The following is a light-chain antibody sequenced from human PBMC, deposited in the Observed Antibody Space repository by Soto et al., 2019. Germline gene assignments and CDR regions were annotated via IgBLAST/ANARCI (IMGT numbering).Light chain of an antibody. CDR2: AAS. CDR1: QGISSF. Sequence: IQLTQSPSSLSASVGDSVTVTCRASQGISSFLAWYQQKPGKAPKLLIYAASTLQSGVPSRFSGSGSGTDFTLTISSLQPEDFATYFCQQLNSYPITFGQGTRLEIE. CDR3: QQLNSYPIT. J-gene: IGKJ5*01. V-gene: IGKV1-9*01.